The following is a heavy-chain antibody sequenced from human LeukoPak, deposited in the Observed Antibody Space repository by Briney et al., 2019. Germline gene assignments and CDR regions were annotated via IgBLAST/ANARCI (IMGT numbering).Heavy chain of an antibody. CDR2: IYYSGST. CDR1: SDSISSYY. CDR3: ARHGTSGSYYRYFDY. Sequence: SETLSLTCTVYSDSISSYYWRSIRQPPGKGLEWIGYIYYSGSTNYNPSLKGRVTISVDTSKNQFSLKLSSVTAAGTAVYYCARHGTSGSYYRYFDYWGQGTLVTVSS. D-gene: IGHD1-26*01. J-gene: IGHJ4*02. V-gene: IGHV4-59*08.